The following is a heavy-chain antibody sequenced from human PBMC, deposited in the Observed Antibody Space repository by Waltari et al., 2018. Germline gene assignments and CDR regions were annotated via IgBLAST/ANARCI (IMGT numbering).Heavy chain of an antibody. Sequence: VHLAESGGGVVQPGGSLRLPCTGSGFGFGDYWMHGVRQAPGKGLEWIGSTYVSGNTYYSPSLKSRVTISLDSSKNQFSLKLSSVTAADTAVYSCARSMSSIDVFDIWGQGTMVTVSS. CDR1: GFGFGDYW. V-gene: IGHV4-30-2*01. D-gene: IGHD6-6*01. J-gene: IGHJ3*02. CDR2: TYVSGNT. CDR3: ARSMSSIDVFDI.